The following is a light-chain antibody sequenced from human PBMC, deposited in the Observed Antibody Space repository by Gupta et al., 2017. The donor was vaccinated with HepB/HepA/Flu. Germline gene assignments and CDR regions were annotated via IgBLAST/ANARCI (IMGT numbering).Light chain of an antibody. CDR2: YKSDSDK. CDR1: SDLYVGTYR. V-gene: IGLV5-45*02. Sequence: QAILSQPSSLPAAPGASASLPRTLQSDLYVGTYRIYWYQQQPRSPPQYLLRYKSDSDKQQASGVPNRFSGSKDASANAGILVISGLQSEDEADYYCMIWHISSWVFGGGTKLTVL. J-gene: IGLJ3*02. CDR3: MIWHISSWV.